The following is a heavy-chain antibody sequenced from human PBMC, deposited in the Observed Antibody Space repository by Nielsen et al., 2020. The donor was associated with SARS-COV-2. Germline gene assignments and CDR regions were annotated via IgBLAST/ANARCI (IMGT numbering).Heavy chain of an antibody. CDR3: AREAPLGIRSPFDY. Sequence: SETLSLTCAVYGGSFSGHYWSWLRQPPGKGLEWIGEINHSGSTNYNPSLKSRVTITVDTSKNQFSLKLSAVTAADTAVYYCAREAPLGIRSPFDYWGQGTLVTVSS. D-gene: IGHD7-27*01. CDR1: GGSFSGHY. J-gene: IGHJ4*02. CDR2: INHSGST. V-gene: IGHV4-34*01.